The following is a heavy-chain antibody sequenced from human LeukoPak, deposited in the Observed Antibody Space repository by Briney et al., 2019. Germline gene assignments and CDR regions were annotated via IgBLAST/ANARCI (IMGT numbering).Heavy chain of an antibody. J-gene: IGHJ4*02. V-gene: IGHV3-30*04. D-gene: IGHD4/OR15-4a*01. CDR3: ARHGSKVTHLYYFDY. Sequence: GGSLRLSCAASGFTFSSYVMHWVRQAPGKGLEWVAIISYDGSNEYYADSVKGRFTISRDNSKNTLYLQMNSLRAADTAVYYCARHGSKVTHLYYFDYWGQGTLVTVSS. CDR1: GFTFSSYV. CDR2: ISYDGSNE.